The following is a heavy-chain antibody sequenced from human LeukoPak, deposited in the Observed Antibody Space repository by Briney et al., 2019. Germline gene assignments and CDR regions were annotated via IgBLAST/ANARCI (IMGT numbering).Heavy chain of an antibody. J-gene: IGHJ6*03. CDR3: ARDWEIDIVLIGYMDV. CDR1: GFTFSSYS. V-gene: IGHV3-21*01. CDR2: ISSSSSYI. Sequence: AGGSLRLSCAASGFTFSSYSMNWVRQAPGKGLEWVSSISSSSSYIYYADSVKGRFTISRDNAKNSLYLQMNSLRAEDTAVYYCARDWEIDIVLIGYMDVWGKGTTVTVSS. D-gene: IGHD2-8*01.